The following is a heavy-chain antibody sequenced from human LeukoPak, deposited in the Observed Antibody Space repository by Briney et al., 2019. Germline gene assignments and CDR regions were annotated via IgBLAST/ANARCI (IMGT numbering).Heavy chain of an antibody. CDR1: DYIFTKYG. J-gene: IGHJ4*02. CDR3: ARTAQYGSSWSDY. V-gene: IGHV1-18*01. CDR2: ISAYNGNT. D-gene: IGHD6-13*01. Sequence: ASVKVSCKASDYIFTKYGITWVRQAPGQGLEWMGWISAYNGNTDYAQKLQGRVTMTTDTSTSTAYMELRSLRSDDTAVYYCARTAQYGSSWSDYWGQGTLVTVSS.